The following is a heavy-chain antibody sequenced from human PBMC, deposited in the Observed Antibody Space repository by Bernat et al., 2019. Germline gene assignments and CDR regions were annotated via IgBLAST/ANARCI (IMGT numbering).Heavy chain of an antibody. J-gene: IGHJ4*02. Sequence: EVQLVESGGDLVQPGGSLRLSCEASGFTFSNYAMSWVRQAPGKGLECISVITGDGRDTHHVDSVKGRFSISRDNSKNTLYLQMSSLRPDDTAVYYCAKAPLRSCSGSFCYQFDQWGQGTLVTVSS. CDR2: ITGDGRDT. V-gene: IGHV3-23*04. D-gene: IGHD2-15*01. CDR1: GFTFSNYA. CDR3: AKAPLRSCSGSFCYQFDQ.